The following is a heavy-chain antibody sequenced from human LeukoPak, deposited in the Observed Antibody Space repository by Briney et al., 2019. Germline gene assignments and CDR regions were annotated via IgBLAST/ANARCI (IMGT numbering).Heavy chain of an antibody. CDR1: GFTFSSYS. V-gene: IGHV3-21*01. J-gene: IGHJ3*02. D-gene: IGHD2-15*01. Sequence: KPGGSLRLSCAASGFTFSSYSMNWVRQAPGKGLEWVSSISSSSSYIYYADSVKGRFTISRDNAKNSLYLQMNSLRAEDTAVYYCARELGGLDAFDIWGQGTMVTVSS. CDR2: ISSSSSYI. CDR3: ARELGGLDAFDI.